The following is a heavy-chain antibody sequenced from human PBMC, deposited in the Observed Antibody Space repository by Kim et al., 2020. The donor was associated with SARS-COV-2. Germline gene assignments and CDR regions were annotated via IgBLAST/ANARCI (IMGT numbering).Heavy chain of an antibody. CDR3: AKDWSV. CDR2: YTSGST. D-gene: IGHD2-8*02. J-gene: IGHJ4*02. Sequence: YTSGSTNSTPSPRSRITMSVDTSKNHFSLKLSSVTAADTAVYYCAKDWSVWGQGILVTVSS. V-gene: IGHV4-4*07.